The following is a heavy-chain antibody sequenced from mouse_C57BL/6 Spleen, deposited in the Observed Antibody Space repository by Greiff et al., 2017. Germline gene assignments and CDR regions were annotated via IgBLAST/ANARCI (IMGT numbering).Heavy chain of an antibody. D-gene: IGHD4-1*01. CDR1: GFTFSSYT. CDR2: ISGGGGNT. CDR3: ARPLNWDYFDY. Sequence: EVQLQESGGGLVKPGGSLKLSCAASGFTFSSYTMSWVRQTPEKRLEWVATISGGGGNTYYPDSVKGRFTISRDNAKNTLYLQMSSLRSEDTALYYCARPLNWDYFDYWGQGTTLTVSS. J-gene: IGHJ2*01. V-gene: IGHV5-9*01.